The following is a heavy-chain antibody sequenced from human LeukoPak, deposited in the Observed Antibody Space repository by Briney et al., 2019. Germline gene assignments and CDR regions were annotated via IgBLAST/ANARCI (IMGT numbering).Heavy chain of an antibody. CDR1: GFTFSSYG. J-gene: IGHJ6*03. D-gene: IGHD6-13*01. V-gene: IGHV3-30*02. Sequence: GGSLRLSCAASGFTFSSYGMHWVRQAPGKGLEWVAFIRYDGSNKYYADSVKGRFTISRDNSKNTLYLQMNSLRAEDTAVYYCAKEIAAAGFYYYYMDVWGKGTTVTVSS. CDR2: IRYDGSNK. CDR3: AKEIAAAGFYYYYMDV.